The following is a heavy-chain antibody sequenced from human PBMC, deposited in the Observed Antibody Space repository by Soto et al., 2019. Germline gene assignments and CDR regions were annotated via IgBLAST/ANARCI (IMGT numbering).Heavy chain of an antibody. J-gene: IGHJ6*02. CDR2: IYYSGST. Sequence: SETLSLTCTVSGGSISSYYWSWIRQPPGKGLEWIGYIYYSGSTNYNPSLKSRVTISVDTSKNQFSLKLSSVTAADTAVYYCARNPIGTYYYGSGSSYYYGMDVWGQGTTVTVSS. V-gene: IGHV4-59*01. D-gene: IGHD3-10*01. CDR1: GGSISSYY. CDR3: ARNPIGTYYYGSGSSYYYGMDV.